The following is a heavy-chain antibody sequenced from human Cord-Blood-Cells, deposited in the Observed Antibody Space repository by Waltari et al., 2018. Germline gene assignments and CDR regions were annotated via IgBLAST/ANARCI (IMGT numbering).Heavy chain of an antibody. Sequence: QVQLVQSGAEVKKPGASVKVPCKVSGYTLTESSMHRVRQAPGKGIEWMGGVDPEDGETIYEQKFQGRVTMTEDTSTDTAYMELSSLRSEDTAVYYCATGLGTTRDAFDIWGQGTMVTVSS. CDR3: ATGLGTTRDAFDI. J-gene: IGHJ3*02. V-gene: IGHV1-24*01. CDR1: GYTLTESS. CDR2: VDPEDGET. D-gene: IGHD1-1*01.